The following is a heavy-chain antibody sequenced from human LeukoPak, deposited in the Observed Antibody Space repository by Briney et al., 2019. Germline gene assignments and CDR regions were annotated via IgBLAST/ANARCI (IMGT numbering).Heavy chain of an antibody. J-gene: IGHJ4*02. Sequence: GGSLRLSCAASGFTVSSNYMNWVRQAPGKGLEWVSTISDSGGSTYYANSVKGRFTISRDNSKNTLYLQMNSLRAEDTAVYYCAKGSSTSWPTFDYWGQGTLVTVSS. CDR1: GFTVSSNY. CDR3: AKGSSTSWPTFDY. CDR2: ISDSGGST. D-gene: IGHD2-2*01. V-gene: IGHV3-23*01.